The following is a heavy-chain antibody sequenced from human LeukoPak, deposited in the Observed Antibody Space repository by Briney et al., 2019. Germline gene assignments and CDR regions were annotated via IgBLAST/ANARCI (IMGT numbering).Heavy chain of an antibody. CDR2: IKQDGSEK. CDR1: GFTFTNYW. Sequence: PGGSLRLSCVASGFTFTNYWMSWVRQAPGKGLEWVAIIKQDGSEKYYVDAVKGRITVSRDNAKNSLYLQLNSLRAEDTAKYYCATASYSYGMAVWGQGTTVVVSS. V-gene: IGHV3-7*03. J-gene: IGHJ6*02. CDR3: ATASYSYGMAV.